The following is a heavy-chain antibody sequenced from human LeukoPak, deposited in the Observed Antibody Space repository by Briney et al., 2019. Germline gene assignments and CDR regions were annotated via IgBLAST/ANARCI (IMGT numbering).Heavy chain of an antibody. J-gene: IGHJ4*02. CDR2: ISPYNGNT. CDR3: AREINGAFDY. CDR1: GYTFLHYD. Sequence: ASLKVSCKASGYTFLHYDFNGVRQAPGQGLEWVGWISPYNGNTKYTQSLQGRFTMTTDTSTTTAYLEMTGLTSDDTAVYYCAREINGAFDYWGQGTVVTVSS. D-gene: IGHD3-10*01. V-gene: IGHV1-18*01.